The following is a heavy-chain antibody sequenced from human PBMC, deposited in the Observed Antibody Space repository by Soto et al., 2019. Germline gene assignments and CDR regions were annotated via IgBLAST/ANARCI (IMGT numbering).Heavy chain of an antibody. CDR2: VFLADSDT. J-gene: IGHJ4*02. CDR3: VRPDSSGYYVY. CDR1: GGSLSDQW. V-gene: IGHV5-51*01. D-gene: IGHD3-22*01. Sequence: HGESLKISCKASGGSLSDQWIGWVRHTPDKGLEWIGFVFLADSDTRYSPSFQGQVTISADKSISTAYLQWSSLKASDTAMYYCVRPDSSGYYVYWGQGTLVTVSS.